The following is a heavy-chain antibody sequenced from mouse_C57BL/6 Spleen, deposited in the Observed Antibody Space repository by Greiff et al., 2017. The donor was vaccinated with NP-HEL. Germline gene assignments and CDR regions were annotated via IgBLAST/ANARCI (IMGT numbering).Heavy chain of an antibody. V-gene: IGHV5-16*01. CDR1: GFTFSDYY. CDR3: ARGGGDYGNFFAY. Sequence: EVQRVESEGGLVQPGSSMKLSCTASGFTFSDYYMAWVRQVPEKGLEWVANINYDGSSTYYLDSLKSRFIISRDNAKNILYLQMSSLKSEDTATYYCARGGGDYGNFFAYWGQGTLVTVSA. D-gene: IGHD2-1*01. CDR2: INYDGSST. J-gene: IGHJ3*01.